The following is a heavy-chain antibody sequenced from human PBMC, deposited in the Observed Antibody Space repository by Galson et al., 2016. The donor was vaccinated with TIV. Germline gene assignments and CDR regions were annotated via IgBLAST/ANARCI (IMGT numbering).Heavy chain of an antibody. J-gene: IGHJ6*02. V-gene: IGHV3-9*01. CDR1: GFSFGDYA. D-gene: IGHD2-15*01. CDR3: ARRPVVVVAATNGYYYYGMDV. Sequence: SLRLSCAASGFSFGDYAMHWVRQAPGKGLEWVSGINWNSGSVDFADSVKGRFTISRDNAKNSLYLQMNSLRAEDTAVYYCARRPVVVVAATNGYYYYGMDVWGQGTTVTVSS. CDR2: INWNSGSV.